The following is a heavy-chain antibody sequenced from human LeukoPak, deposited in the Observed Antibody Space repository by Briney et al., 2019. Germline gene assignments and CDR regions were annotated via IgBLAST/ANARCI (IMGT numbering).Heavy chain of an antibody. CDR1: GFTFSTYS. V-gene: IGHV3-53*01. D-gene: IGHD2-2*01. Sequence: GGSLRLSCAASGFTFSTYSMNWVRQAPGKGLEWVSVIYSGGSTYYADSVKGRFTISRDNSKNTLYLQMNSLRAEDTAVYYCARGKYCSSTSCLGSHDYWGQGTLVTVSS. CDR3: ARGKYCSSTSCLGSHDY. J-gene: IGHJ4*02. CDR2: IYSGGST.